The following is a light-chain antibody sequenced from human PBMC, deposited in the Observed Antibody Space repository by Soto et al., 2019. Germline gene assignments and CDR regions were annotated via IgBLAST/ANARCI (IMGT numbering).Light chain of an antibody. J-gene: IGLJ2*01. V-gene: IGLV2-14*01. CDR1: SSDVGGYNY. Sequence: QSVLTQPASVSGSPGQSSTISCTGPSSDVGGYNYVSWYQQHPGKAPKLMIYDVSNRPSGVSNRFSGSKSGNTASLTISGLQAEDEADYYCSSYTSSSTVVFGGGTQLTVL. CDR3: SSYTSSSTVV. CDR2: DVS.